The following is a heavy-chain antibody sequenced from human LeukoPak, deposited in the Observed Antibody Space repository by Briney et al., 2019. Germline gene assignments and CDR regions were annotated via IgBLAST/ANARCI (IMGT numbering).Heavy chain of an antibody. J-gene: IGHJ4*02. CDR1: GYTLSTYG. Sequence: ASVKVSCKASGYTLSTYGISWVRRAPGQGLEWVGWITTYNGDKKYSQKFEDRVTMTTDTSTSTYYMELRSLSSDDTAIYYCARDCSNGVCFPRDYWGQGTLVTVST. CDR3: ARDCSNGVCFPRDY. D-gene: IGHD2-8*01. V-gene: IGHV1-18*01. CDR2: ITTYNGDK.